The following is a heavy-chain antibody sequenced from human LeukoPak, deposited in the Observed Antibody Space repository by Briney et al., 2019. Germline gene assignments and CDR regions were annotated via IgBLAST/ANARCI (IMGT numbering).Heavy chain of an antibody. D-gene: IGHD4/OR15-4a*01. CDR1: GYTLSSYG. V-gene: IGHV1-18*01. CDR2: INPQKRDT. J-gene: IGHJ6*02. CDR3: ARRKYGADYNGMDV. Sequence: SVKVSCKASGYTLSSYGINWVRLAPGRGPEWMASINPQKRDTHYAQNFQGRVTVTAGTSTNTAYMELRSLRSDDTAIYYCARRKYGADYNGMDVWGQGTTVTVSS.